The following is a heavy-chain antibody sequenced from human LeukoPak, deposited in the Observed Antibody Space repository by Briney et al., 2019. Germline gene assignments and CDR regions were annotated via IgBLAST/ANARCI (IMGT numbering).Heavy chain of an antibody. CDR3: AREENAFDI. V-gene: IGHV4-61*02. CDR1: GGSISSGSYY. J-gene: IGHJ3*02. Sequence: PSETLSLTCTVSGGSISSGSYYWSWIRQPAGQGLEWIGRIYTSGSTNYNPSLKSRVTISVDTSNNHFSLKLSSVTAADTAVYYCAREENAFDIWGQGTMVTVSS. CDR2: IYTSGST.